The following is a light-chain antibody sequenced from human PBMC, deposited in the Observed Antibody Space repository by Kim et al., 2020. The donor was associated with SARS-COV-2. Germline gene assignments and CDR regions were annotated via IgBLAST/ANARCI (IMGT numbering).Light chain of an antibody. CDR2: AAS. V-gene: IGKV3-20*01. J-gene: IGKJ2*02. CDR3: QQYGSSPCT. CDR1: QSISGTY. Sequence: EVVLTQSPGTLSLSPGERATLSCRASQSISGTYLAWYQQKPGQAPRLLIYAASDRATGIPDRFSGSGYGTDFTLTISRVETEDFALYYCQQYGSSPCTFGQGTKLEI.